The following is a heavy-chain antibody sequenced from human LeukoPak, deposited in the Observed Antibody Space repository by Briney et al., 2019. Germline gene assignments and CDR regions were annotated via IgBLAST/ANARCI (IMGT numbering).Heavy chain of an antibody. CDR1: GDSVSSNSAA. V-gene: IGHV6-1*01. Sequence: SQTLSLTCAISGDSVSSNSAAWNWIRQSPSRGLEWLGRTYYRSKWYNDYAVSVKSRITINPDTSKNQFSLQLNSVTPEDTAVYYGSIGHSGSYYTANYYYYMDGWGKGATVTVSS. CDR3: SIGHSGSYYTANYYYYMDG. D-gene: IGHD1-26*01. J-gene: IGHJ6*03. CDR2: TYYRSKWYN.